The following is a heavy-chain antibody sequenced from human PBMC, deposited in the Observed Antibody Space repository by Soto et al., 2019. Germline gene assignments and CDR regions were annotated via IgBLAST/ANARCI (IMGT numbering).Heavy chain of an antibody. J-gene: IGHJ4*02. D-gene: IGHD4-4*01. CDR2: IKSKSDGGTT. Sequence: PGGSLRLSCAASGFSFSSAWMSWVRQTPEKGLEWVGRIKSKSDGGTTDYAAPVKGRFTISRDDSENTLYLQMNSLKTEDTAVYYCTTDRFYSHLDHWGQGTLVTVSS. CDR3: TTDRFYSHLDH. CDR1: GFSFSSAW. V-gene: IGHV3-15*01.